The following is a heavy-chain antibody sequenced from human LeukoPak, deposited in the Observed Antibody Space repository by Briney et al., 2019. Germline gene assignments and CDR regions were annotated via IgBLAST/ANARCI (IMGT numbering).Heavy chain of an antibody. J-gene: IGHJ4*02. CDR1: GLTFDDYA. Sequence: GRSLRLSCAASGLTFDDYAMHWVRQAPGKGLEWVSGIRWNSGSIGYAASVKGRFTISRDNAKNSLYLQMNSLRAEDTALYYCAKGYRKYSYGPALDYWGQGTLVIGSS. CDR2: IRWNSGSI. CDR3: AKGYRKYSYGPALDY. D-gene: IGHD5-18*01. V-gene: IGHV3-9*01.